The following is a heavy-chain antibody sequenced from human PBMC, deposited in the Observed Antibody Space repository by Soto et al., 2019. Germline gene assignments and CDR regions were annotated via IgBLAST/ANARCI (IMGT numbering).Heavy chain of an antibody. J-gene: IGHJ6*02. CDR1: GYTFTSYD. CDR2: MNPNSGNT. CDR3: AGGPDGYYYCGMDV. Sequence: QVQLVQSGAEVKKPGASVKVSCKASGYTFTSYDINWVRQATGQGLEWMGWMNPNSGNTGYAQKCQGRVTMTRNTPISTAYMELSSLRSEDTAGYYCAGGPDGYYYCGMDVWGQGTTVTVSS. V-gene: IGHV1-8*01.